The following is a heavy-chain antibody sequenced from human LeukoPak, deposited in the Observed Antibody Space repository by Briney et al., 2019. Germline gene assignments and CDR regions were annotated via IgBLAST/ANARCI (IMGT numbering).Heavy chain of an antibody. J-gene: IGHJ3*02. V-gene: IGHV4-59*08. Sequence: SETLSLTCTVSGGSISSYYWSWIRQPPGKGLEWIGYIYYSGSTNYNPSLKSRVTISVDTSKNQFSLKLSSVTAADTAVYYCAKTGRGIAAAIPYDVFDIWGQGTMVTVSS. CDR2: IYYSGST. CDR3: AKTGRGIAAAIPYDVFDI. D-gene: IGHD6-13*01. CDR1: GGSISSYY.